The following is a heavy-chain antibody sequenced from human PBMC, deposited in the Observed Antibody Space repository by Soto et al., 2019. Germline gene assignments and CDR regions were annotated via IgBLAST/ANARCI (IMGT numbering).Heavy chain of an antibody. Sequence: GGSLRLSCAASGFTVSSNYMSWVRQAPGKGLEWVSVIYSGGSTYYADSVKGRFTISRHNSKNTLYLQMNSLRAEDTAVYYCARSCSSTSCYHGYFDYWGQGTLVTVSS. CDR3: ARSCSSTSCYHGYFDY. CDR1: GFTVSSNY. V-gene: IGHV3-53*04. J-gene: IGHJ4*02. CDR2: IYSGGST. D-gene: IGHD2-2*01.